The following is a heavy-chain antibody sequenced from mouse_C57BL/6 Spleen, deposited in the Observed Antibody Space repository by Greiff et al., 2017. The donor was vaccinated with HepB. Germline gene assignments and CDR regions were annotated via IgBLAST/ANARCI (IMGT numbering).Heavy chain of an antibody. Sequence: DVTLVESEGGTVQPGSSMKLSCTASGFTLSDYYMAWVRQVPEKGLEWVANINYDGSSTYYLDSLKSRFNISRDNAKNILYLQMSSLKSEDTATYYCARGPYYYGSSHGYFDVWGTGTTVTVSS. CDR2: INYDGSST. D-gene: IGHD1-1*01. CDR3: ARGPYYYGSSHGYFDV. V-gene: IGHV5-16*01. J-gene: IGHJ1*03. CDR1: GFTLSDYY.